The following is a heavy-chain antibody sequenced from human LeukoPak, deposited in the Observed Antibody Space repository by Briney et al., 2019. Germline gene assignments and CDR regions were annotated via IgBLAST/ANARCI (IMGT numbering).Heavy chain of an antibody. CDR1: GYTFTGYY. V-gene: IGHV1-2*02. J-gene: IGHJ4*02. CDR3: ARDLFGGGYSYGGGY. CDR2: INPNSGGT. D-gene: IGHD5-18*01. Sequence: ASVKVSCKASGYTFTGYYMHWVRQAPRQGLEWMGLINPNSGGTNYAQKFQGRVTMTRDTSISTAYVELRRLRSDDTAVYYCARDLFGGGYSYGGGYWGQGTLVTVSS.